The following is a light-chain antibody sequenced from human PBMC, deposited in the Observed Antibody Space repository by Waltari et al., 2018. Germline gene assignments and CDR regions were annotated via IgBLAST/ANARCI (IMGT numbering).Light chain of an antibody. J-gene: IGKJ5*01. Sequence: DIKMTQSPSSVSASVGDRVTITCRASQDIRSWLAWYQQKPGKAPRLLIYAVSTLHTGVPSRFSGSGSGTDFTLTISSLQPEDFATYYCQQANSFPITFGQGTRLEIK. CDR2: AVS. CDR1: QDIRSW. V-gene: IGKV1D-12*01. CDR3: QQANSFPIT.